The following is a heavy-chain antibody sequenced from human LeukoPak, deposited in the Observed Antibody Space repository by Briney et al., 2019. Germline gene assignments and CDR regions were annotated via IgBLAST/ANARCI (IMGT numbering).Heavy chain of an antibody. CDR2: INPNSGGT. CDR1: GYTFTGYY. D-gene: IGHD2-15*01. Sequence: GASVKVSCKASGYTFTGYYMHWVRQAPGQGLEWVGWINPNSGGTNYAQKFQGRVTMTRDTSISTAYMELSRLRSDDTAVYYCARVVVAAKGFDPWGQGTLVTVSS. CDR3: ARVVVAAKGFDP. J-gene: IGHJ5*02. V-gene: IGHV1-2*02.